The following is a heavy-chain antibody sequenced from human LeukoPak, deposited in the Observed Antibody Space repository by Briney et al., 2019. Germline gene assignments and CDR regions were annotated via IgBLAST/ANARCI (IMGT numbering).Heavy chain of an antibody. CDR3: ARDGYRDAFDI. CDR1: GGSISRGGYS. V-gene: IGHV4-30-2*01. D-gene: IGHD6-13*01. J-gene: IGHJ3*02. Sequence: SQTLSLTCAVSGGSISRGGYSWSWIRQPPGKGLEWIGYIYHSGSTYYNPSLKSRVTISVDRSKNQFSLKLSSVTAADTAVYYCARDGYRDAFDIWGQGTMVTVSS. CDR2: IYHSGST.